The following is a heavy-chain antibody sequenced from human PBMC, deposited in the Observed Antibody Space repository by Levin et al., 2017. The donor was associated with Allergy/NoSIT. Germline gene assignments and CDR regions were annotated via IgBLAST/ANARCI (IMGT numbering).Heavy chain of an antibody. CDR1: GGSISSYY. CDR3: ARLPLPRADAFDI. J-gene: IGHJ3*02. V-gene: IGHV4-59*01. CDR2: IYYSGST. Sequence: KSSETLSLTCTVSGGSISSYYWSWIRQPPGKGLEWIGYIYYSGSTNYNPSLKSRVTISVDTSKNQFSLKLSSVTAADTAVYYCARLPLPRADAFDIWGQGTMVTVSS.